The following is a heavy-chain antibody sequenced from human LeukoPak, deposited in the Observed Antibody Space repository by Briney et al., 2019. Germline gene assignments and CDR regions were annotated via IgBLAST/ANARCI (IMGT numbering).Heavy chain of an antibody. CDR1: GGSIRSGGYS. CDR3: ARSSGYSYGYSPYYFDY. CDR2: IYHSGST. V-gene: IGHV4-30-2*01. J-gene: IGHJ4*02. Sequence: PSETLSLTCAVSGGSIRSGGYSWSWIRQPPGKGLEWIGYIYHSGSTYYNPSLKSRVTISVDRSKNQFSLKLSSVTAADTAVYYCARSSGYSYGYSPYYFDYWGQGTLVTVSS. D-gene: IGHD5-18*01.